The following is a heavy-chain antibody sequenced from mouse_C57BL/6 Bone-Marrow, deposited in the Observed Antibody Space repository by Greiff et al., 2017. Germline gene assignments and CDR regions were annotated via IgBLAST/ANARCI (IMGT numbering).Heavy chain of an antibody. D-gene: IGHD2-4*01. V-gene: IGHV1-81*01. CDR3: ARTGGSYYYDGFVRYAVDY. J-gene: IGHJ4*01. Sequence: QVQLQQSGAELARPGASVKLSCKASGYTFTSYGISWVKQRTGQGLEWIGEIYPRSGNTYYNEKFKGKATLTADKSSSTAYMELRSLTSEDSAVYFCARTGGSYYYDGFVRYAVDYRGQGDPATVSS. CDR2: IYPRSGNT. CDR1: GYTFTSYG.